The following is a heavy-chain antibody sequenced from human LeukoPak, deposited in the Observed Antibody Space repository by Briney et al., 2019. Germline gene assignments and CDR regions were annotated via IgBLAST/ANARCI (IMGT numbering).Heavy chain of an antibody. CDR1: GFTFDDYA. J-gene: IGHJ3*02. Sequence: TGGSLRLSCAASGFTFDDYAMHWVRQAPGKGLEWVSGISWNSGSIGYADSVKGRFTISRDNAKNTLYLQMNSLRAEDTAVYYCARSSPPLSAFDPTWLDIWGQGTMVTVSS. CDR3: ARSSPPLSAFDPTWLDI. D-gene: IGHD3-9*01. V-gene: IGHV3-9*01. CDR2: ISWNSGSI.